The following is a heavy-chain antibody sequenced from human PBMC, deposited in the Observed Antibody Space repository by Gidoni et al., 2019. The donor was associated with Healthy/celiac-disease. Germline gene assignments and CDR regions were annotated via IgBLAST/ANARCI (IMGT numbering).Heavy chain of an antibody. CDR3: AKDRPYYYGSGTETDY. V-gene: IGHV3-23*01. J-gene: IGHJ4*02. Sequence: EVQLSASGGGWVQPGGSLRLSHAASGLTFSSNAMSWVRQAPGKGLGWVSAISGSGGSTYYADSVKGRFTISRDNSKNTLYLQMNSLRAEDTAVYYCAKDRPYYYGSGTETDYWGQGTLVTVSS. CDR2: ISGSGGST. CDR1: GLTFSSNA. D-gene: IGHD3-10*01.